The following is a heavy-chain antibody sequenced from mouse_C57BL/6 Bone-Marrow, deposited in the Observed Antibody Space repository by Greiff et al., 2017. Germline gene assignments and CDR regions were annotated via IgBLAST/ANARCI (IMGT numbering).Heavy chain of an antibody. CDR2: IRLKSDNYAT. V-gene: IGHV6-3*01. CDR3: TGRSHCDY. J-gene: IGHJ2*01. Sequence: EVTLMESGGGLVQPGGSMKLSCVASGFTFSNYWMNWVRQSPEKGLEWVAQIRLKSDNYATHYAESVKGRFTISRDDSKSSVYLQMNNLRAEDTGIYYCTGRSHCDYWGQGTTLTVSS. CDR1: GFTFSNYW.